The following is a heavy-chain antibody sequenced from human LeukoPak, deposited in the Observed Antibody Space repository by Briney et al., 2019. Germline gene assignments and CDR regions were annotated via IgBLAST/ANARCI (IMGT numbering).Heavy chain of an antibody. CDR2: INPNTGNP. J-gene: IGHJ5*01. Sequence: GASVKVSCKASGYTFTNYAMNWVRQAPGQGLEWMGWINPNTGNPMYAQGFTGRFVFSLDTSVTTTYLQINGLEAEDTAVYYCARAYQRLGGLSFPDSWGQGTLVTVSP. CDR3: ARAYQRLGGLSFPDS. D-gene: IGHD3-16*02. CDR1: GYTFTNYA. V-gene: IGHV7-4-1*02.